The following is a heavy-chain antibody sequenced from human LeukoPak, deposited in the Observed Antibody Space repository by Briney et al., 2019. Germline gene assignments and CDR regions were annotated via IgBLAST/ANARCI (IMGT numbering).Heavy chain of an antibody. D-gene: IGHD6-19*01. CDR2: MYSSGST. Sequence: SETLSLTCTVSGGSISSYYWSWIRQPPGRGLEWIGYMYSSGSTNYNPSLKSRVTISLDTSKNQFSLKLSSVTAADTAVYYCARGGIPVAGKVFDYWGQGTLVTVSS. V-gene: IGHV4-59*01. CDR1: GGSISSYY. CDR3: ARGGIPVAGKVFDY. J-gene: IGHJ4*02.